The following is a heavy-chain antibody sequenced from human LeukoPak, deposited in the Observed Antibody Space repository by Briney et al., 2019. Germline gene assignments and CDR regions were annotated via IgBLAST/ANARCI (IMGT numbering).Heavy chain of an antibody. Sequence: GGSLRLSCAASGFTVSSNYMSWVRRAPGKGLEWVSVIYSGGSTYYADSVKGRFTISRDNAKNTLYLQMNSLRAEDTAVYYCARVGAVAGTLDSWGQGTQVTVSS. D-gene: IGHD6-19*01. V-gene: IGHV3-53*01. CDR2: IYSGGST. J-gene: IGHJ4*02. CDR3: ARVGAVAGTLDS. CDR1: GFTVSSNY.